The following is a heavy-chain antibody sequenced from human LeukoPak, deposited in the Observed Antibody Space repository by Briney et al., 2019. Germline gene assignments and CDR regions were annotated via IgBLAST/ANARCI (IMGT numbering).Heavy chain of an antibody. J-gene: IGHJ6*03. CDR1: GGSFSGYY. CDR2: IYYSGST. V-gene: IGHV4-34*01. Sequence: PSETLSLTCAVYGGSFSGYYWSWIRQPPGKGLEWIGSIYYSGSTYYNPSLKSRVTISVDTSKNQFSLKLSSVTAADTAVYYCARGVTMVRGRNYYYYYYMDVWGKGTTVTVSS. D-gene: IGHD3-10*01. CDR3: ARGVTMVRGRNYYYYYYMDV.